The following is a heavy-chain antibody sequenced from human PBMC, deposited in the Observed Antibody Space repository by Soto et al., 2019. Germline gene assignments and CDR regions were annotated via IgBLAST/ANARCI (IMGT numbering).Heavy chain of an antibody. V-gene: IGHV3-49*03. CDR2: IRSKAYGGTT. Sequence: GSLRRSCTASGFTFGDYARRWFRQAPGKWRGWVGVIRSKAYGGTTEYSASVKGRFTISRDDSKSIAYPQMNSLKTEDTAVYYCTRADPYYYDSSGYYYQYYYYGMDVWGQGTTVTVSS. CDR1: GFTFGDYA. J-gene: IGHJ6*02. D-gene: IGHD3-22*01. CDR3: TRADPYYYDSSGYYYQYYYYGMDV.